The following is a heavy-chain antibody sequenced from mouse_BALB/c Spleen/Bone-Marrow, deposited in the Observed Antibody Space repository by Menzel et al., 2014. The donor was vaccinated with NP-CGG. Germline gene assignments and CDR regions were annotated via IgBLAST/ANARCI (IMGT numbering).Heavy chain of an antibody. Sequence: VQLQQSGPELVRPGVSVKISCKGSGYTFTDYAMHWVEQSHAKSLEWIGVISTYSGNTNYNQKFKGEATMTVDKSSSTAYMELARLTSEDSAIYYCARSYYGNYYAMDYWGQGTSVTVSS. J-gene: IGHJ4*01. CDR2: ISTYSGNT. CDR1: GYTFTDYA. D-gene: IGHD2-10*01. CDR3: ARSYYGNYYAMDY. V-gene: IGHV1-67*01.